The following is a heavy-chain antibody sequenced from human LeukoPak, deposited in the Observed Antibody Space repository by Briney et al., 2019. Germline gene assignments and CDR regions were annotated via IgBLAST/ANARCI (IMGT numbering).Heavy chain of an antibody. Sequence: GGSLRLSCEVSGFTFSTYAMNWVRQAPGKGLEWVSAISGGSTYYADSVKGRFTIFRDDSKNILYLQMNSLRAEDMAVYYCVKDWSRWAFDIWGQGTMVTVSS. D-gene: IGHD3-3*01. CDR2: ISGGST. V-gene: IGHV3-23*01. J-gene: IGHJ3*02. CDR1: GFTFSTYA. CDR3: VKDWSRWAFDI.